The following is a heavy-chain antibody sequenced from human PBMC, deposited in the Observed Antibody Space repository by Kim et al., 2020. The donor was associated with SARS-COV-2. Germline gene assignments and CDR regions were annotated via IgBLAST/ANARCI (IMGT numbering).Heavy chain of an antibody. J-gene: IGHJ3*02. CDR2: ISWNSGSI. V-gene: IGHV3-9*01. CDR1: GFTFDDYA. Sequence: GGSLRLSCAASGFTFDDYAMHWVRQAPGKGLEWVSGISWNSGSIGYADSVKGRFTISRDNAKNSLYLQMNSLRAEDTALYYCAKGEGVWGDDAFDIWGQGTMVTVSS. D-gene: IGHD3-16*01. CDR3: AKGEGVWGDDAFDI.